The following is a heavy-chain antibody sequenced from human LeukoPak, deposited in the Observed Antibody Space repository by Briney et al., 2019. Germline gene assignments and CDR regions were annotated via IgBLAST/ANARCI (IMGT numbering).Heavy chain of an antibody. Sequence: ASVKVSCKASGYTSTSYGISWVRQAPGQGLEWMGRIIPILGIANYAQKFQGRVTITADKSTSTAYMELSSLRSEDTAVYYCARLLDTAMVTPYFDYWGQGTLVTVSS. CDR3: ARLLDTAMVTPYFDY. J-gene: IGHJ4*02. V-gene: IGHV1-69*04. CDR1: GYTSTSYG. CDR2: IIPILGIA. D-gene: IGHD5-18*01.